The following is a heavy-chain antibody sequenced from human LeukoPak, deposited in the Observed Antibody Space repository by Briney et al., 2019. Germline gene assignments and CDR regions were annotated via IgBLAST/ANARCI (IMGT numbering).Heavy chain of an antibody. Sequence: SETLSLTCTVSGGSISSYYWSWIRQPPGKGLEWIGYIYYSGSTYYNPSLKSRVTISVDTSKNQFSLKLSSVTAADTAVYYCARGIVVVPAANYNWFDPWGQGTLVTVSS. CDR1: GGSISSYY. V-gene: IGHV4-30-4*08. J-gene: IGHJ5*02. CDR3: ARGIVVVPAANYNWFDP. D-gene: IGHD2-2*01. CDR2: IYYSGST.